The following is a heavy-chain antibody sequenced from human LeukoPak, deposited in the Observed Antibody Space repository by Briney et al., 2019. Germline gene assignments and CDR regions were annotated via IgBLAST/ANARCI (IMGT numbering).Heavy chain of an antibody. D-gene: IGHD3-10*01. CDR3: ARVVGSGSYYRDY. CDR1: GFTFSSYE. Sequence: PGGSLRLSCAASGFTFSSYEMNWVRQAPGKGLEWVSAIGGSGGSTYYADSVKGRFTISRDNSKNTLYLQMNSLRAEDTAVYYCARVVGSGSYYRDYWGQGTLVTVSS. V-gene: IGHV3-23*01. CDR2: IGGSGGST. J-gene: IGHJ4*02.